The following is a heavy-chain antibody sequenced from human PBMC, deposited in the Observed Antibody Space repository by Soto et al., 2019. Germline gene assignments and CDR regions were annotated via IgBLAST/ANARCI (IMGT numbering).Heavy chain of an antibody. J-gene: IGHJ5*02. D-gene: IGHD3-22*01. CDR1: GGTFSSYA. CDR3: ARHRYYYDSSGYYQNWFDP. V-gene: IGHV1-69*01. CDR2: IIPIFGTA. Sequence: QVQLVQSGAEVKKPGSSVKVSCKASGGTFSSYAISWVRQAPGQGLEWMGGIIPIFGTANYAQKFQGRVTITADESTSTAYIELSSLRSEDTAVYYCARHRYYYDSSGYYQNWFDPWGQGTLVTVSS.